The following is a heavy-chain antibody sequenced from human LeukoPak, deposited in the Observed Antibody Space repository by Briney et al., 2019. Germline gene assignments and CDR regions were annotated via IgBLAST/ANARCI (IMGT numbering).Heavy chain of an antibody. CDR3: SRESGAYWPFGF. V-gene: IGHV4-4*01. Sequence: SGTLSLTRGVSGRSISRTNWWSWVRQPPGQGLEWIVEISLRGLTNYNPSLMSRATMSLDKSKNLLTLNLTSVAAADTGVYCCSRESGAYWPFGFWGQGALVTVAS. J-gene: IGHJ4*02. CDR1: GRSISRTNW. CDR2: ISLRGLT. D-gene: IGHD1-26*01.